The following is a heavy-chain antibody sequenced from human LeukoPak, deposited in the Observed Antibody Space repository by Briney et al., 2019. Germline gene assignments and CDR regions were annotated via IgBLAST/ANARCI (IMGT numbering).Heavy chain of an antibody. CDR1: GFTFSSYA. CDR2: ISGSGGST. D-gene: IGHD2-21*02. V-gene: IGHV3-23*01. J-gene: IGHJ3*02. Sequence: GVSLRLTCAASGFTFSSYAMSWVRQAPGKGLEGVSAISGSGGSTYYADSVKGRFTISRDNSKNTLYLQMNSLRAEDTAVYYCANGLAYCGGDCYRAGAFDIWGQGTMVTVSS. CDR3: ANGLAYCGGDCYRAGAFDI.